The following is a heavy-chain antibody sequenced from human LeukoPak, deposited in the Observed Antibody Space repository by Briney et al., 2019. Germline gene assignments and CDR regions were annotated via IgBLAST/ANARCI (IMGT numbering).Heavy chain of an antibody. CDR3: AKGYNYAYEY. D-gene: IGHD5-18*01. Sequence: PGGSLRLSCAASGFTVSSSYMSWVRQAPGKGLEWVSLIYSGGSTYYAASVQRRFTISRDNSKNTLYLQMNSLRPEDTAVYYCAKGYNYAYEYWGQGTLVTVSS. CDR2: IYSGGST. CDR1: GFTVSSSY. J-gene: IGHJ4*02. V-gene: IGHV3-53*01.